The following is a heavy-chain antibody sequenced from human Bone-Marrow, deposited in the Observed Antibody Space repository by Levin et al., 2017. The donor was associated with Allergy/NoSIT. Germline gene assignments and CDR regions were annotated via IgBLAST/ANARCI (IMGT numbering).Heavy chain of an antibody. D-gene: IGHD5-18*01. V-gene: IGHV1-2*02. CDR1: GYTFTGYY. J-gene: IGHJ4*02. Sequence: GGSLRLSCKASGYTFTGYYMNWVRQAPGQGLEWMGWLNPHSGDTNFAQKFQGRVTMTRDTSISAAYMEVRGLKSEDTAVYYCAREASKGQVWLLRRVFDYWGQGTLVTVSS. CDR3: AREASKGQVWLLRRVFDY. CDR2: LNPHSGDT.